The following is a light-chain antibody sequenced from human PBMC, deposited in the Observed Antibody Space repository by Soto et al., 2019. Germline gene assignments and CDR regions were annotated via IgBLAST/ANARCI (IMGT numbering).Light chain of an antibody. Sequence: EIVLTQSPGTLSLSPGERATLSCRASQSINNRYLAWYQQKPGQAPRLLIYAASSRATGIPDRFSGSGSGTDLILAISRLAPEDLAVAYCQPFRSSPRFTLGPGTKVDIK. V-gene: IGKV3-20*01. CDR1: QSINNRY. CDR3: QPFRSSPRFT. J-gene: IGKJ3*01. CDR2: AAS.